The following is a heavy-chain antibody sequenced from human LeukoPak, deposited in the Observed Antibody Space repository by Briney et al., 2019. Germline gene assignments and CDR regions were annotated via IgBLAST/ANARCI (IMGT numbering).Heavy chain of an antibody. D-gene: IGHD2-21*02. CDR2: IYSGGTT. Sequence: GGSLRLSCAASGFTVSSNYMSWVRQAPGKGLEWVSVIYSGGTTYYADSVKGRFTISRDNSKNTLYLQMNSLRAEDTAVYYCARVLVTACGNWFDPWGQGTLVTVSS. CDR3: ARVLVTACGNWFDP. CDR1: GFTVSSNY. J-gene: IGHJ5*02. V-gene: IGHV3-66*01.